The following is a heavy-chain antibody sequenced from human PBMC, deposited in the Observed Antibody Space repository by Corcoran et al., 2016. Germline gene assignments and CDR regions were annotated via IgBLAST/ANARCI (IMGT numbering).Heavy chain of an antibody. CDR2: INSDGSST. Sequence: EVQLVESGGGLVQPGGPLRLSCAASGFTFGSYWMPWVRQAPGKGLVWVSRINSDGSSTTYADSVKGRFTISRDNAKNTLYLQMNSLRAEDTAVYYCARDRDFWSGYYGWFDRWGQGTLVSVSS. CDR1: GFTFGSYW. D-gene: IGHD3-3*01. CDR3: ARDRDFWSGYYGWFDR. V-gene: IGHV3-74*01. J-gene: IGHJ5*02.